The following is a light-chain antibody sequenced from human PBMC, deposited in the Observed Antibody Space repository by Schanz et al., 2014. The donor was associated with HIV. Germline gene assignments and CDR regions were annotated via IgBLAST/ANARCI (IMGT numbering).Light chain of an antibody. CDR2: ATS. V-gene: IGKV3D-15*01. J-gene: IGKJ4*01. CDR1: QRLSSAY. CDR3: QQYNNWPPLT. Sequence: ETVLTQSPGSLSLSPGGRATLSCGASQRLSSAYLAWYQQKLGQPPRLVIYATSTRAAGIPDRFSGTGSGTEFTLTISSLQSEDFAVYYCQQYNNWPPLTFGGGTKVEIK.